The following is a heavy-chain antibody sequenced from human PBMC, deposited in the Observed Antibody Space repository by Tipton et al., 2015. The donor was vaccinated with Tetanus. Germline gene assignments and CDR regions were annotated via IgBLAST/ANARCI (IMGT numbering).Heavy chain of an antibody. J-gene: IGHJ4*02. CDR3: ASRDREQGKFDY. Sequence: SLRLSCVASGFIVSSHYMSWVRQAPGKGLEWVSVMYSGGDTYYVDSVKGRFSISRDNAKNTLYLQMNSLRVEDTAVYYCASRDREQGKFDYWGQGTLVTVSS. CDR2: MYSGGDT. V-gene: IGHV3-53*01. CDR1: GFIVSSHY. D-gene: IGHD7-27*01.